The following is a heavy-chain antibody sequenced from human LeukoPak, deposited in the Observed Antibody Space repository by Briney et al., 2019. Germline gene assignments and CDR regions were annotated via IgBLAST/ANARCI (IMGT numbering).Heavy chain of an antibody. CDR1: GYTFTSYD. D-gene: IGHD2-2*01. V-gene: IGHV1-8*01. J-gene: IGHJ5*02. CDR2: MNPNSGNT. Sequence: ASVKVSCKASGYTFTSYDINWVRQATGQGLEWMEWMNPNSGNTGYAQKFQGRVTMTRNTSISTAYMELSSLRSEDTAVYYCARAYCSSTSCYVSWFDPWGQGTLVTVSS. CDR3: ARAYCSSTSCYVSWFDP.